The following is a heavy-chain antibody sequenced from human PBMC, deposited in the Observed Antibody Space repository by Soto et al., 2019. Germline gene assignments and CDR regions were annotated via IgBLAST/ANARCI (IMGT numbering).Heavy chain of an antibody. D-gene: IGHD3-3*01. V-gene: IGHV3-48*03. CDR1: GLTFSSYE. CDR2: ISRTGTTI. J-gene: IGHJ4*02. Sequence: EVLLVESGGGLVQPGGSLRLSCVASGLTFSSYEMNWVRQAPGKGLEWVSYISRTGTTIYYADSVKGRFTISRDNAKKSLYLQMNSLRVEDTALYYCAGALFGAPLGYWGQGTLVTVSS. CDR3: AGALFGAPLGY.